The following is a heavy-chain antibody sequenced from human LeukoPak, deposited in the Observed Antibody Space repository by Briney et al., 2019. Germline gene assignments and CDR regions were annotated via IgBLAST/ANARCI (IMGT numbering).Heavy chain of an antibody. CDR1: GFTLSGYE. CDR2: ISSSGSTI. J-gene: IGHJ4*02. CDR3: ARGRYSSGWGFDY. Sequence: GGSLRLSCAASGFTLSGYEMNWVRQAPGKGLEWGSYISSSGSTIYYADSVKGRFTISRDNAKNSLYLQMNGLRAEDTAVYYCARGRYSSGWGFDYWGQGTLVTVSS. D-gene: IGHD6-19*01. V-gene: IGHV3-48*03.